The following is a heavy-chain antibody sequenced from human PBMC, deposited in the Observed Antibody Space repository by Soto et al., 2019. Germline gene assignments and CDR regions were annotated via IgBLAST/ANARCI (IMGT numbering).Heavy chain of an antibody. CDR3: ARPADYGDYYRFDY. J-gene: IGHJ4*02. D-gene: IGHD4-17*01. Sequence: SETLSLTCTDSGGSISSYYWSWIRQPPGKGLEWIGYIYYSGSTNYNPSLKSRVTISVDTSKNQFSLKLSSVTAADTAVYYCARPADYGDYYRFDYWGQGTLVTVSS. CDR2: IYYSGST. CDR1: GGSISSYY. V-gene: IGHV4-59*01.